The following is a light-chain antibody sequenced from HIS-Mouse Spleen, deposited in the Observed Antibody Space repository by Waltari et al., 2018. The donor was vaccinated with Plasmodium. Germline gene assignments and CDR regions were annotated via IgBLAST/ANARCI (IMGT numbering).Light chain of an antibody. CDR2: EDS. CDR3: YSTDSSGNHRV. CDR1: AFQKQY. J-gene: IGLJ3*02. Sequence: SYELTQPPSVSVSPGQTARITCSGDAFQKQYAYWYQQKSGQAPVLVIYEDSKRPPGIPERFSGSSSGTMATLTISGAQVEDEADYYCYSTDSSGNHRVFGGGTKLTVL. V-gene: IGLV3-10*01.